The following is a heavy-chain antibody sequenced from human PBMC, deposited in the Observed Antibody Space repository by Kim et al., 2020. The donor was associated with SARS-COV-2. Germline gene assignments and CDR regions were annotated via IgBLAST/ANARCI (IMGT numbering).Heavy chain of an antibody. D-gene: IGHD3-10*01. CDR2: ISAYNGNT. V-gene: IGHV1-18*01. J-gene: IGHJ4*02. CDR3: ARDLTHLTSGVRGVFDY. CDR1: GYTFTSYG. Sequence: ASVKVSCKASGYTFTSYGISWVRQAPGQGLEWMGWISAYNGNTNYAQKLQGRVTMTTDTSTSTAYMELRSLRSDDTAVYYCARDLTHLTSGVRGVFDYWGQGTLVTVSS.